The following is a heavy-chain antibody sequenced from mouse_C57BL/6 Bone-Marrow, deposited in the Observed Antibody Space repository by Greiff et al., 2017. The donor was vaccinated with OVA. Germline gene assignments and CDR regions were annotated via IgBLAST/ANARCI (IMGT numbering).Heavy chain of an antibody. V-gene: IGHV5-12*01. Sequence: EVNVVESGGGLVQPGGSLKLSCAASGFTFSDYYMYWVRQTPEKRLEWVAYISTGGGSTYYPDTVKGRFTISRDKTTNTLYLQMSRLKSEDTAMYYCARHGYDYGSSPFAYWGQGTLVTVSA. CDR2: ISTGGGST. CDR3: ARHGYDYGSSPFAY. J-gene: IGHJ3*01. D-gene: IGHD1-1*01. CDR1: GFTFSDYY.